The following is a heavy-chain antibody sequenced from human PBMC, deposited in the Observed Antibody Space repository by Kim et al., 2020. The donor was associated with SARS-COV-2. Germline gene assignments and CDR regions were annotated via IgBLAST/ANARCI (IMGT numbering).Heavy chain of an antibody. CDR1: GFTFSSYA. D-gene: IGHD3-22*01. J-gene: IGHJ5*02. V-gene: IGHV3-23*01. CDR3: AKCADYYDSSGYITNWFDP. Sequence: GGSLRLSCAASGFTFSSYAMSWVRQAPGKGLEWVSAISGSGGSTYYADSVKGRFTISRDNSKNTLYLQMNSLRAEDTAVYYCAKCADYYDSSGYITNWFDPWGQGTLVTVSS. CDR2: ISGSGGST.